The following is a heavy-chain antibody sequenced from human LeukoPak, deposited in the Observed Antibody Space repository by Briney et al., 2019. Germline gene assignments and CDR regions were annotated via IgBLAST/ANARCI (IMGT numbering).Heavy chain of an antibody. CDR3: AKDTSIGRYCTNGVCSPFDY. D-gene: IGHD2-8*01. CDR2: ISDTGATT. J-gene: IGHJ4*02. CDR1: GFTFSGYA. Sequence: GGSLRLSCAGSGFTFSGYAMSWVRQAPGKGLEWVSAISDTGATTYDADSVKGRFTISRDNSRSTLYLQMNSLRAEDTALYYCAKDTSIGRYCTNGVCSPFDYWGQGTLVTVSS. V-gene: IGHV3-23*01.